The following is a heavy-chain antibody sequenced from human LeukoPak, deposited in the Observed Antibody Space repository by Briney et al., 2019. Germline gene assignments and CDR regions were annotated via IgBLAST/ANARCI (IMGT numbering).Heavy chain of an antibody. CDR2: ISSSGSTI. CDR3: AREGCSSTSCYSYYYYGMDV. V-gene: IGHV3-48*03. D-gene: IGHD2-2*01. Sequence: GGSLRLSCAASGFTFSSYEMNWVRQAPGKGLEWVSYISSSGSTIYYADSVKGRFTISRDNAKNSLYLQMNSLRAEDTAVYYCAREGCSSTSCYSYYYYGMDVWGQGTTVTVSS. J-gene: IGHJ6*02. CDR1: GFTFSSYE.